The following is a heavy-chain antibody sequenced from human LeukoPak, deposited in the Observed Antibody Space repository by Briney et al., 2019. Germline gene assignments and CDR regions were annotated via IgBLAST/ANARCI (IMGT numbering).Heavy chain of an antibody. J-gene: IGHJ4*02. V-gene: IGHV4-59*12. D-gene: IGHD3-22*01. CDR2: IYYSGRT. CDR1: GAAISSNY. CDR3: ASAGHDGIGYKVC. Sequence: PSETLSLTCTVSGAAISSNYWSWIRQPPGKGLEWIGSIYYSGRTNYNPSLKSRVTISVDKSKNQFSLRLSSVTAADTAVYYCASAGHDGIGYKVCWGQGTLVTVSS.